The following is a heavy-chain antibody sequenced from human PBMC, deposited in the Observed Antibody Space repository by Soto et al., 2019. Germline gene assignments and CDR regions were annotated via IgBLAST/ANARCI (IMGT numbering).Heavy chain of an antibody. CDR3: AKAGSGWYRFVD. J-gene: IGHJ4*02. CDR1: GFTFSSYA. Sequence: GGSLRLSCAASGFTFSSYAMSWVRQAPGKGLEWVSAVSGGGGTTFYADSVKGRFTISRDNSKNTLYLQMNSLRAEDTAVYYCAKAGSGWYRFVDWGQGTLVTVSS. D-gene: IGHD6-19*01. CDR2: VSGGGGTT. V-gene: IGHV3-23*01.